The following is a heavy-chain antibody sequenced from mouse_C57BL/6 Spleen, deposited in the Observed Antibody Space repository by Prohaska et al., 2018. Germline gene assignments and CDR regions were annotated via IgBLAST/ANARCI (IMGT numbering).Heavy chain of an antibody. CDR3: ARSSYGYFDV. CDR2: INPSNGGT. D-gene: IGHD1-1*01. V-gene: IGHV1-53*01. Sequence: VLLSCKASGYTFTSYWMHWVKQRPGQGLEWIGNINPSNGGTNYNEKCKSKATLTVDKSSSTAYMQLSSLTSEDSAVYYCARSSYGYFDVWGTGTTVTVSS. CDR1: GYTFTSYW. J-gene: IGHJ1*03.